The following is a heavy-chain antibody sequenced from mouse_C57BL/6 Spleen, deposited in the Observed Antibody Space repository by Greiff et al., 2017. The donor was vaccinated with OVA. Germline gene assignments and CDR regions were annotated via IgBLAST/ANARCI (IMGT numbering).Heavy chain of an antibody. CDR1: GYTFTRYW. Sequence: QVHVKQPGAELVMPGASVKLSCKASGYTFTRYWMHWVKQRPGQGLEWIGEIDPSDSYTNYNQKFKGKSTLTVDKSSSTAYMQLSSLTSEDSAVYYCARGRPGPDYARDYWGQGTSVTVSS. V-gene: IGHV1-69*01. CDR2: IDPSDSYT. J-gene: IGHJ4*01. CDR3: ARGRPGPDYARDY.